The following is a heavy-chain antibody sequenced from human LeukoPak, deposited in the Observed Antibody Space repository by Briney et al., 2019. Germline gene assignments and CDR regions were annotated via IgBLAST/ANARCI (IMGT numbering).Heavy chain of an antibody. J-gene: IGHJ4*02. V-gene: IGHV3-23*01. Sequence: PGGSLRLSCSASGFTFSSYAMGSVRQAPGKWLEWVSIISASGGSTYYAASVKGRFTISRDKSSNYLQMNSLRAEGTAVYYCAKTGSIAVSLGYWGQGTLVTVSS. CDR3: AKTGSIAVSLGY. CDR1: GFTFSSYA. D-gene: IGHD6-19*01. CDR2: ISASGGST.